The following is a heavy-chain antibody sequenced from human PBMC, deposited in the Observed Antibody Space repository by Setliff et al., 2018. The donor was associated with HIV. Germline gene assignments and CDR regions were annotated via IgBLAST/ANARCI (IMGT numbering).Heavy chain of an antibody. CDR3: ARDRGRGSGSPIRKFYYYGMDV. CDR1: GGSISSYF. J-gene: IGHJ6*02. D-gene: IGHD3-10*01. V-gene: IGHV4-59*01. Sequence: NPSETLSLTCTVSGGSISSYFWSWIRQPPGKGLEWIGTIYYSGSTNYNPSLESRVTISVDTSKNKFSVTLRSVTTADTAVYYCARDRGRGSGSPIRKFYYYGMDVWGQGTTFTVSS. CDR2: IYYSGST.